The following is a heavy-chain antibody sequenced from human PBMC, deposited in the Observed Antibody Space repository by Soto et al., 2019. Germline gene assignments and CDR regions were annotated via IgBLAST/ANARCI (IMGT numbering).Heavy chain of an antibody. V-gene: IGHV1-3*01. D-gene: IGHD3-10*01. CDR3: AREGWFSYCSGAPYGYYGMDV. CDR2: INAGNGNT. J-gene: IGHJ6*02. Sequence: ASVKVSCKASGYTFTSYAMHWVRQAPGQRLEWIGWINAGNGNTKYSQKFQGRVTITRDASASTAYMELRSLRSDDTAVYYCAREGWFSYCSGAPYGYYGMDVWGPGTTVTVSS. CDR1: GYTFTSYA.